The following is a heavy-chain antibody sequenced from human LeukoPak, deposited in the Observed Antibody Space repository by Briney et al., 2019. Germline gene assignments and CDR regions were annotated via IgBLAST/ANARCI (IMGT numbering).Heavy chain of an antibody. CDR3: ARGGGSSFYYYYGMDV. CDR1: GYTFTGYY. D-gene: IGHD1-26*01. J-gene: IGHJ6*02. Sequence: ASVKVSCKASGYTFTGYYMHWVRQAPGQGLEWMGWINPNSGGTNYAQKFQGRVTMTRDTSISTAYMELSRLRSDDTAVYYCARGGGSSFYYYYGMDVWGQGTTVTVSS. V-gene: IGHV1-2*02. CDR2: INPNSGGT.